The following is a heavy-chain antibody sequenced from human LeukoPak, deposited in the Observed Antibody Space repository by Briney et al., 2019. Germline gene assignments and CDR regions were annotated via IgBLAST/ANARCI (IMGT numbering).Heavy chain of an antibody. J-gene: IGHJ6*03. D-gene: IGHD3-3*01. V-gene: IGHV4-59*01. CDR2: IYYSGST. Sequence: SETLSLTCTVPGGSISIYYWSWIRQPPGKGREWIGYIYYSGSTNYNPSLKSRVTISVDTSTNQFSLKLSSVTAADTAVYYCARGITRFLRGTTYMDVWGKGTTVTVSS. CDR3: ARGITRFLRGTTYMDV. CDR1: GGSISIYY.